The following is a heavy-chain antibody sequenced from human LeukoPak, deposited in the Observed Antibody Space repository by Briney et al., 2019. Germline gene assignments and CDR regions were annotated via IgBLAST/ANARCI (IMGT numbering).Heavy chain of an antibody. J-gene: IGHJ5*02. CDR3: ARGLYSSSADWFDP. CDR2: IYYSGST. V-gene: IGHV4-61*08. Sequence: SETLSLTCTVSGGSISSGGYYWSWIRQPPGKGLEWIGYIYYSGSTNYNPSLKSRVTISVDTSKNQFSLKLSSVTAADTAVYYCARGLYSSSADWFDPWGQGTLVTVSS. D-gene: IGHD6-13*01. CDR1: GGSISSGGYY.